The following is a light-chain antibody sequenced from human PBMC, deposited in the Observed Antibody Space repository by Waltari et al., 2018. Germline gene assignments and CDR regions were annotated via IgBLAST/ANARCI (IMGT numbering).Light chain of an antibody. CDR2: STS. CDR3: LLYYGDALWV. CDR1: TGAVTSGSY. J-gene: IGLJ3*02. V-gene: IGLV7-43*01. Sequence: QAVVTQEPSLTVSPGGPVTLTCGSSTGAVTSGSYPNWFQQKPVQPPRPLIYSTSNKHSWTPARFSGSRLGGKAALTVSGVQPDDEAEYYCLLYYGDALWVFGGGTKVTVL.